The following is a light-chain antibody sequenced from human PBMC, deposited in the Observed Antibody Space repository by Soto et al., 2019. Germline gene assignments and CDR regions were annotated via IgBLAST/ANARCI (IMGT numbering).Light chain of an antibody. J-gene: IGLJ1*01. CDR3: SSYSGSNPLYL. CDR1: SRDIGDYNY. CDR2: EVY. Sequence: QSASGFGSPGQSIIIPCTGTSRDIGDYNYGSCYQQHPGEAPKLLIYEVYNRPAGVSDRFSGSKSGNTASLTISGLQTGDEADYYCSSYSGSNPLYLFGTGTNVTVL. V-gene: IGLV2-14*01.